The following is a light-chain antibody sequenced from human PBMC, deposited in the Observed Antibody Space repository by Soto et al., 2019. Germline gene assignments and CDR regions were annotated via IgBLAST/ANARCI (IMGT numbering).Light chain of an antibody. Sequence: KQMTQSPSSLSAYAFDIVTITCLASQGISTNLAWYQQKPGKAPKLLIYAASSLQSGVPPRFSGSGSGTDFTLTISSLQPEDFAIYYCLQAHRVPLSFGQGTRLEIK. J-gene: IGKJ5*01. V-gene: IGKV1-12*01. CDR1: QGISTN. CDR2: AAS. CDR3: LQAHRVPLS.